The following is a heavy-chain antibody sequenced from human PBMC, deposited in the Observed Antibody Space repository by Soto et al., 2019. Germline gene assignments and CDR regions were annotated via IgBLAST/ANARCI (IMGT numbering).Heavy chain of an antibody. D-gene: IGHD6-19*01. J-gene: IGHJ6*02. CDR3: ARGIEGWYQGRYYYGMDV. CDR2: IYYSGST. Sequence: QVQLQESGPGLVKPSETLSLTCTVSGGSVSSGSYYWSWIRQPPGKGLEWIGYIYYSGSTNSNPALKSRVALSLDTSTNQSSLKLSSVTAADTAVYYCARGIEGWYQGRYYYGMDVWGQGTTVTVSS. V-gene: IGHV4-61*01. CDR1: GGSVSSGSYY.